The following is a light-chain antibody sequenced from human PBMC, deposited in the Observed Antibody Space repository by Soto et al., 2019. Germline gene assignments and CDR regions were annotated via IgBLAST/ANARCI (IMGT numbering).Light chain of an antibody. J-gene: IGLJ1*01. CDR1: KLGDKY. CDR2: QDS. V-gene: IGLV3-1*01. CDR3: CSYTRSSTNV. Sequence: SYELTQPPSVSVSPGQTASITCSGDKLGDKYACWYQQKPGQSPVLVIYQDSKRPSGIPERFSGSKSGNTASLTISGLQAEDDADYYCCSYTRSSTNVFGTGTKLTVL.